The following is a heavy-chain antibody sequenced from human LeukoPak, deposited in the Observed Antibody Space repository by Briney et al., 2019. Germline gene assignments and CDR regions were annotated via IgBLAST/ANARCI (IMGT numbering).Heavy chain of an antibody. V-gene: IGHV1-69*13. Sequence: SVKVSCKASGGTFSSYAISWVRQAPGQGLEWMGGIIPIFGTANYAQKFQGRVTITADESTSTAYMGLSSLRSEDTAVYYCARDFRDYVWGSYRYATLLYWGQGTLVTVSS. CDR1: GGTFSSYA. D-gene: IGHD3-16*02. J-gene: IGHJ4*02. CDR2: IIPIFGTA. CDR3: ARDFRDYVWGSYRYATLLY.